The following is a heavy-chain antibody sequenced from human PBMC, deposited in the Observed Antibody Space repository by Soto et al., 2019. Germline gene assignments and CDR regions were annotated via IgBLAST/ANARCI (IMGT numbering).Heavy chain of an antibody. CDR3: AREYYDSSGLDAFDI. J-gene: IGHJ3*02. Sequence: ASVKVSCQASGCTFTSYYMHWVRQAPGQGLEWMGIINPSGGSTSYAQKFQGRVTMTRDTSTSTVYMELSSLRSEDTAVYYCAREYYDSSGLDAFDIWGQGTMVTVSS. CDR2: INPSGGST. V-gene: IGHV1-46*01. D-gene: IGHD3-22*01. CDR1: GCTFTSYY.